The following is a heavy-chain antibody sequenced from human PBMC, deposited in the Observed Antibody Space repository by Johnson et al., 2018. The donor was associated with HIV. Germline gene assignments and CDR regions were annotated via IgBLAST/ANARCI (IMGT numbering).Heavy chain of an antibody. CDR2: IYSGGST. CDR3: ARENQGYSYRAFDI. J-gene: IGHJ3*02. Sequence: VQLVESGGGLIQPGASLRLSCAASGFTVSSNYMSWVRQAPGQRLAWVSLIYSGGSTYYADSVKGRFTISRDNAKNSLYLQMNSLSAEDTAVYYCARENQGYSYRAFDIWGQGTMVTVSS. CDR1: GFTVSSNY. V-gene: IGHV3-53*01. D-gene: IGHD5-18*01.